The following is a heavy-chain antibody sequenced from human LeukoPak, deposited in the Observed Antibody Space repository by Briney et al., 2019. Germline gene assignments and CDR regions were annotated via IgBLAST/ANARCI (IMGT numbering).Heavy chain of an antibody. CDR1: GFTFSSYG. CDR3: ARERIVGATLDY. Sequence: GGSLRLSCAASGFTFSSYGMHWVRQAPGKGLEWVAFIRYDGSNKYYADSVKGRFTISRDNSKNTLYLQMNSLRAEDTAVYYCARERIVGATLDYWGQGTLVTVSS. V-gene: IGHV3-30*02. CDR2: IRYDGSNK. D-gene: IGHD1-26*01. J-gene: IGHJ4*01.